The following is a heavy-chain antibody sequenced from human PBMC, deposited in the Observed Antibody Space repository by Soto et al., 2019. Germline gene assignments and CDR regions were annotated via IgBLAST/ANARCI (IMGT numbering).Heavy chain of an antibody. CDR2: ISGSGGST. Sequence: GSLRLSCAASGFTFSSYAMSWVCQAPGKGLEWVSAISGSGGSTYYADSVKGRFTISRDNSKNTLYLQMNSLRAEDTAVYYCAKGGFLEWLLIDYWGQGTLVTVSS. J-gene: IGHJ4*02. CDR1: GFTFSSYA. V-gene: IGHV3-23*01. D-gene: IGHD3-3*01. CDR3: AKGGFLEWLLIDY.